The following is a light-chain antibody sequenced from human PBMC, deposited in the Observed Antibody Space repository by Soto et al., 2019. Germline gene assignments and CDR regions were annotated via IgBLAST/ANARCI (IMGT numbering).Light chain of an antibody. J-gene: IGKJ5*01. Sequence: EIVLTQSPGTLSLSPGERATLSCRASQSVSNNYLAWYQQKPGQAPRLLIYGASNRATGIPDRFSGSGSGTDFTLTISSLEPEDFALYYCQQYNNWPPLTFGQGTRLEIK. CDR1: QSVSNNY. CDR3: QQYNNWPPLT. V-gene: IGKV3-20*01. CDR2: GAS.